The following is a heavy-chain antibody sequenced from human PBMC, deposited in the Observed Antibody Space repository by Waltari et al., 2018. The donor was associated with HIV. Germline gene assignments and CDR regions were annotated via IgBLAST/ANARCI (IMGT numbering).Heavy chain of an antibody. Sequence: EVQLVESGGGLVNPGRSLRLSCTASGFTFGDYAMSWLRQAPGKGLEWIGFIRREADVGTTEYAASVKGRFTISRDNAKSITYLRMNSLEIEDTALYYCSRGSAWTDYWGQGTLVTVSP. CDR3: SRGSAWTDY. D-gene: IGHD1-1*01. CDR2: IRREADVGTT. J-gene: IGHJ4*02. CDR1: GFTFGDYA. V-gene: IGHV3-49*05.